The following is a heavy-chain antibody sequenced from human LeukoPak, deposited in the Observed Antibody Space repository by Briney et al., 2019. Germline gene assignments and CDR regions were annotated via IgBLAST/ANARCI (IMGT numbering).Heavy chain of an antibody. CDR2: ISGSGGST. J-gene: IGHJ4*02. D-gene: IGHD3-9*01. Sequence: GGSLRLSCAASGFTFSSYAMSWVRQAPGKGLEWVSAISGSGGSTYYADSVKGRFTISRDNSKNTLYLQMNSLRAEDTAVYYCAKGSHFDWLKTPFDYWGQGTLVTVSS. CDR3: AKGSHFDWLKTPFDY. CDR1: GFTFSSYA. V-gene: IGHV3-23*01.